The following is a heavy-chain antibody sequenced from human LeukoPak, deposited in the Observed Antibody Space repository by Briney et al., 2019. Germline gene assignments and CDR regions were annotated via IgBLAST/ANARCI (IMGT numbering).Heavy chain of an antibody. CDR1: GFTFSSYA. D-gene: IGHD6-13*01. J-gene: IGHJ4*02. CDR2: IYSGGST. V-gene: IGHV3-66*04. Sequence: PGGSLRLSCAASGFTFSSYAMHWVRQAPGKGLEWVSVIYSGGSTYYADSVKGRFTISRDNSKNTLYLQMNSLRAEDTAVYYCAGHIGSSWFSFDYWGQGTLVTVSS. CDR3: AGHIGSSWFSFDY.